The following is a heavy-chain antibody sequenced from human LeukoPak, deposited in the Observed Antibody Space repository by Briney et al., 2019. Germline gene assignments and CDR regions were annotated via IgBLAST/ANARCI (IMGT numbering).Heavy chain of an antibody. V-gene: IGHV1-24*01. CDR2: FDPEDGET. CDR1: GYTLTELS. D-gene: IGHD3-10*01. Sequence: EASVKVSCKVSGYTLTELSMHWVRQAPGKGPEWMGGFDPEDGETIYAQKFQGRVTMTEDTSTETAYMELSSLRSEDTAVYYCARDLLYGSGSPKPVNWFDPWGQGTLVTVSS. CDR3: ARDLLYGSGSPKPVNWFDP. J-gene: IGHJ5*02.